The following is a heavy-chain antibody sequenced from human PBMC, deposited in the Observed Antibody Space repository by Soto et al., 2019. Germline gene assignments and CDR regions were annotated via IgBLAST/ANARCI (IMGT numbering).Heavy chain of an antibody. V-gene: IGHV1-18*01. CDR3: ARDSPPPRE. CDR2: ISAYNGNT. CDR1: GYTFTSYY. Sequence: QVQLVQSGAEVKKPGASVKVSCKASGYTFTSYYISWVRQAPGQGLEWMGWISAYNGNTNYAQKLQGRVTMTTDKATSTSYMQLRSLRSDVTAVYYCARDSPPPREWGQGTLVTVSS. J-gene: IGHJ4*02.